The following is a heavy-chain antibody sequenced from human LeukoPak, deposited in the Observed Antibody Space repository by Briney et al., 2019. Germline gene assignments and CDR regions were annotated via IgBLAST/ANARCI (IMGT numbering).Heavy chain of an antibody. Sequence: GASVKVSCKASGYTFTSYYMHWVRQAPGEGLEWVGIINTSGGSTSYASKFQGRVTMTRDTSTSTGYMELSSLRSEDTAVYYCARAYDYVWGSYRYTAGFDSWGQGTLVTVSS. V-gene: IGHV1-46*01. J-gene: IGHJ4*02. D-gene: IGHD3-16*02. CDR1: GYTFTSYY. CDR2: INTSGGST. CDR3: ARAYDYVWGSYRYTAGFDS.